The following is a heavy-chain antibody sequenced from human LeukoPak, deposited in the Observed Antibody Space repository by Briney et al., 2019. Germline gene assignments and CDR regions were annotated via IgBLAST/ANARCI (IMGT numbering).Heavy chain of an antibody. CDR3: ARHIAAAGTRWGNWFDP. CDR2: ISYSGST. J-gene: IGHJ5*02. Sequence: ASETLSLTCTVSGGSISSYYCSWIRQPPGKGLEWIGYISYSGSTTYNPSLNSRVTISVDTSKNHFSLKLSSAIAADTAVYYCARHIAAAGTRWGNWFDPWGQGTLVTVSS. D-gene: IGHD6-13*01. V-gene: IGHV4-59*01. CDR1: GGSISSYY.